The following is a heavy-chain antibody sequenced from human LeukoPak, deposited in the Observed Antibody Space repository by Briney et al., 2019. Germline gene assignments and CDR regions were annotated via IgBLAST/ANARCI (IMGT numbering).Heavy chain of an antibody. CDR3: ARSQPPYSSRWYYFDF. D-gene: IGHD6-13*01. J-gene: IGHJ4*02. CDR1: GDSISNYY. CDR2: IYSSGST. V-gene: IGHV4-4*07. Sequence: SETLSLTCTVSGDSISNYYWTWIRQPAGKGLEWIGRIYSSGSTNYNPSLQSRVTMSVDMSRDQFSLELSSVTAADTAVYYCARSQPPYSSRWYYFDFWGQGTLVTVSS.